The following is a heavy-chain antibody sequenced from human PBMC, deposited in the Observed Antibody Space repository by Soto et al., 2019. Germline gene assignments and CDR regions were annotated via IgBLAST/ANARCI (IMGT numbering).Heavy chain of an antibody. D-gene: IGHD2-2*01. CDR2: ISGSGGST. Sequence: GGSLRLSCAASGFPFSSYAMSWVRQAPGKGLEWVSAISGSGGSTYYADSVKGRFTISRDNSKNTLYLQMNSLRAEDTAVYYCAKDRAYCSSTSCYGEFYYYYYMDVWGKGTTVTVSS. CDR1: GFPFSSYA. CDR3: AKDRAYCSSTSCYGEFYYYYYMDV. J-gene: IGHJ6*03. V-gene: IGHV3-23*01.